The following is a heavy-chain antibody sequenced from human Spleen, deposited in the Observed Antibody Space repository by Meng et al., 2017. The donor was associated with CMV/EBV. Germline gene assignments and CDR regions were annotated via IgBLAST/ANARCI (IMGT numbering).Heavy chain of an antibody. CDR1: GFSLSTSGMR. Sequence: SGPTLVKPTQTLTLTCTFSGFSLSTSGMRVSWIRQPPGKALEWLARIDWDDDKFYSTSLKTRLTISKDTSKNQVVLTMTNMDPVDTATYYCAREHDYGDYRPFYYFDYWGQGTLVTVS. D-gene: IGHD4-17*01. V-gene: IGHV2-70D*14. CDR2: IDWDDDK. CDR3: AREHDYGDYRPFYYFDY. J-gene: IGHJ4*02.